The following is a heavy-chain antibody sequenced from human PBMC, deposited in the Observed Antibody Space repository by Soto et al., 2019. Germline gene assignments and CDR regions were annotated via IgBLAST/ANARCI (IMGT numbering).Heavy chain of an antibody. CDR2: ISGSGDTI. CDR1: GFTFSDSY. CDR3: ASDPYYYASEY. D-gene: IGHD3-10*01. J-gene: IGHJ4*02. V-gene: IGHV3-11*01. Sequence: QVQLVESGGGLVKPGGSLRLSCAASGFTFSDSYMTWIRQAPGKGLEWISYISGSGDTIYYADSVKARFTVSRDNAKSSLYLQMSSLRAEDTAVYYCASDPYYYASEYWGQGTLVTVSS.